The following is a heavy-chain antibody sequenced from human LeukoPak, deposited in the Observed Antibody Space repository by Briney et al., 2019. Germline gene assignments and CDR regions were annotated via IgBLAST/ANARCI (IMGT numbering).Heavy chain of an antibody. CDR3: ARHSGITIFGVAPPDY. Sequence: SETLSLTCAVYGGSFSGYYWSWIRQPPGKGLEWIGEINHSGSTNYNPSLKSRVTISVDTPKNQFSLKLSSVTAADTAVYYCARHSGITIFGVAPPDYWGQGTLVTVSS. CDR2: INHSGST. D-gene: IGHD3-3*01. CDR1: GGSFSGYY. J-gene: IGHJ4*02. V-gene: IGHV4-34*01.